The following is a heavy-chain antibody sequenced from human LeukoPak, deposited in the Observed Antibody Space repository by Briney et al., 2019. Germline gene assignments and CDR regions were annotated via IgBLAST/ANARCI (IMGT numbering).Heavy chain of an antibody. Sequence: GGSLRLSCAASGFTFSSYAISWVRQAPGKGLEWVSAISGSGGSTYYADSVKGRFTISRDNSKNTLYLQMNSLTVEDTAVYYCAKSPRSAADNWFDPWGQGTLVTVSS. D-gene: IGHD6-13*01. CDR2: ISGSGGST. CDR3: AKSPRSAADNWFDP. J-gene: IGHJ5*02. V-gene: IGHV3-23*01. CDR1: GFTFSSYA.